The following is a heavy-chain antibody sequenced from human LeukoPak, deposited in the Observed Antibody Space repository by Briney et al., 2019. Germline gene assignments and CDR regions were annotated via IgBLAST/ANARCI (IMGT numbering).Heavy chain of an antibody. CDR2: ISSSSSYI. Sequence: GGSLRLSCAASGFIFSNYVMNWVRQAPGKGLEWVSSISSSSSYIYYADSVKGRFTISRDNAKNSLYLQMNSLRAEDTAVYYCARDLDGGDFDDAFDIWGQGTMVTVSS. V-gene: IGHV3-21*01. CDR1: GFIFSNYV. D-gene: IGHD2-21*02. J-gene: IGHJ3*02. CDR3: ARDLDGGDFDDAFDI.